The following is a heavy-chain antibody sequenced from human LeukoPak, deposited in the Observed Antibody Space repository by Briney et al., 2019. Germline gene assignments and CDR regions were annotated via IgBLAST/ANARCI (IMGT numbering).Heavy chain of an antibody. V-gene: IGHV3-30*02. Sequence: GGSLRLSCAASGFTFSSHGLQWVRQAPGKGLEWVAFIRYDGGNKYYADSVKGRFTISRANSKDTLFLQMNSLRPEDTAVYYCAKDQQRFLEWSPSDYWGQGTLVTVSS. CDR3: AKDQQRFLEWSPSDY. D-gene: IGHD3-3*01. CDR2: IRYDGGNK. J-gene: IGHJ4*02. CDR1: GFTFSSHG.